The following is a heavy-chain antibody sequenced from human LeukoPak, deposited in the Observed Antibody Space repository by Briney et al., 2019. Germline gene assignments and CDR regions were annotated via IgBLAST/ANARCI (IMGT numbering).Heavy chain of an antibody. CDR2: ISGSGGST. Sequence: SXXXSXVRQAPXKXXEWVSAISGSGGSTYYADSVKGRFTISXXNSXXTLYLQMNRLRAEDTAVYYXXXXXXXXXXXLXYWGXXXXXXVSS. V-gene: IGHV3-23*01. J-gene: IGHJ4*01. CDR1: SXX. CDR3: XXXXXXXXXXLXY.